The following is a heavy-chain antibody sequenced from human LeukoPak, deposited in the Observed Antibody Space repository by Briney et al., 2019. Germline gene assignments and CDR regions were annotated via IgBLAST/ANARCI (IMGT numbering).Heavy chain of an antibody. CDR1: GGSISSGSYY. CDR2: IYTSGST. Sequence: SETLSLTCTVSGGSISSGSYYWSWIRQPAGKGLEWIGRIYTSGSTNYNPSLKSRVTISVDTSKNQFSLKLNSVTAADTAVYYCARGYCSSTSCYEDYWGQGTLVTVSS. V-gene: IGHV4-61*02. CDR3: ARGYCSSTSCYEDY. J-gene: IGHJ4*02. D-gene: IGHD2-2*01.